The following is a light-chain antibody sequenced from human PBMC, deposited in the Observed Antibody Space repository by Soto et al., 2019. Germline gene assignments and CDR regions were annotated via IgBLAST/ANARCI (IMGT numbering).Light chain of an antibody. CDR1: SSDVGGYNY. Sequence: QSVLAQPASVSGSPGQPITISCTGTSSDVGGYNYVSWYQQHPGKAPKLMIYDVSNRPSGVSNRFSGSKSGNTASLTISGLQAEDEADYYCSSYTSSSTLPYVFGNGTKVTVL. CDR2: DVS. J-gene: IGLJ1*01. CDR3: SSYTSSSTLPYV. V-gene: IGLV2-14*01.